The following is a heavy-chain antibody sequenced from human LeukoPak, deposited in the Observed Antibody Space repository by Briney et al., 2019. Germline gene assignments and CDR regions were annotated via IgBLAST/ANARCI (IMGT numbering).Heavy chain of an antibody. V-gene: IGHV4-59*12. Sequence: PSETLSLTCTVSGGSISSYYWSWIRQPPGKGLEWIGYIYYSGSTNYNPSLKSRVTMSVDTSKNQFSLQLNSVTPEDAAVYYCARDPQYSGSGNCAFDIWGQGTMVTVSS. J-gene: IGHJ3*02. CDR3: ARDPQYSGSGNCAFDI. CDR2: IYYSGST. CDR1: GGSISSYY. D-gene: IGHD1-26*01.